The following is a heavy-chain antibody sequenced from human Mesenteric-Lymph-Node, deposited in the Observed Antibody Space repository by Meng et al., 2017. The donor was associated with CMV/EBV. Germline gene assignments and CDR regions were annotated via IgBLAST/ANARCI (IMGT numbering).Heavy chain of an antibody. J-gene: IGHJ4*03. CDR2: IYYSGST. CDR1: GGSISSSSYY. CDR3: ARAKGSSWGLLRYFDY. Sequence: SETLSLTCTVSGGSISSSSYYWGWIRQPPGKGLEWIGSIYYSGSTYYNPSLKSRVTISVGTSKNQFSLKLSSVTAADTAVYFCARAKGSSWGLLRYFDYWGRGTLVTVSS. V-gene: IGHV4-39*07. D-gene: IGHD6-13*01.